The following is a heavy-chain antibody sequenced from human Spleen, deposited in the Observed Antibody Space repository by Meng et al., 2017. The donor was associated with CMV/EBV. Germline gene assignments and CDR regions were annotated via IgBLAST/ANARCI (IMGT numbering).Heavy chain of an antibody. CDR1: GFTFSSYG. Sequence: GGSLRLSCAASGFTFSSYGMHWVRQAPGKGLEWVAVIRYDGSNKYYADSVKGRFTISRDNSKNTLYLQMNSLRAEDTAVYYCAKDSTIFGIIHYFDYWGQGTLVTVSS. CDR2: IRYDGSNK. V-gene: IGHV3-30*02. J-gene: IGHJ4*02. D-gene: IGHD3-3*01. CDR3: AKDSTIFGIIHYFDY.